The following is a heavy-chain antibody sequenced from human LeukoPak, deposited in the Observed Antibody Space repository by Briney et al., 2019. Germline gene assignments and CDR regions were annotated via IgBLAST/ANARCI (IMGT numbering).Heavy chain of an antibody. CDR2: IYYSGST. CDR3: ARSDGYCSGGSCYSLDY. D-gene: IGHD2-15*01. Sequence: SETLSLTCTVSGGSIRSYYWSWIRQPPGKGLEWIGYIYYSGSTNYNPSLKSRVSISVDTSKNQFSLKLSSVTAADTAVYYCARSDGYCSGGSCYSLDYWGQGTLVTVSS. CDR1: GGSIRSYY. J-gene: IGHJ4*02. V-gene: IGHV4-59*01.